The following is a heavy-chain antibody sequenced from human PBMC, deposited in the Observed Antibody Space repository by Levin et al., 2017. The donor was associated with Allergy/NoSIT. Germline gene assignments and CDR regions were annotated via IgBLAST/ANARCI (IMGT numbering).Heavy chain of an antibody. V-gene: IGHV1-2*02. CDR3: ARGGDSSNDY. CDR1: GYTFSDYY. CDR2: IDPTHGGT. J-gene: IGHJ4*02. Sequence: ASVKVSCSVSGYTFSDYYIHWIRKTPGQGLEWIGWIDPTHGGTQFSEKFHDRLVLTRNSSINTAYLELGRLRAGDTDLYYCARGGDSSNDYWGRGTLVTVSS. D-gene: IGHD6-13*01.